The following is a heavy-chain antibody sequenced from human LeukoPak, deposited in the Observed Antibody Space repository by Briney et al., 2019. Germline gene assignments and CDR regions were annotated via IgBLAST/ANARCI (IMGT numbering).Heavy chain of an antibody. CDR3: ATADCSSTSCYGGSYYYMDV. D-gene: IGHD2-2*01. CDR1: GGTFSSYA. Sequence: GASVKVSCKASGGTFSSYAISWVRQAPGQGLEWMGGIIPIFGTANYAQKFQGRVTITTDESTSTAYMELSSLRSEDTAAYYCATADCSSTSCYGGSYYYMDVWGKGTTVTVSS. J-gene: IGHJ6*03. CDR2: IIPIFGTA. V-gene: IGHV1-69*05.